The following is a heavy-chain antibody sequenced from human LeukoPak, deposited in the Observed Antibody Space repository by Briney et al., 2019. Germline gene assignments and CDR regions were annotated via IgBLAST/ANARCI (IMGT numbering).Heavy chain of an antibody. V-gene: IGHV5-51*01. J-gene: IGHJ6*03. D-gene: IGHD4-11*01. CDR1: GYSFTSYW. CDR2: IYPGDSGT. Sequence: GESLKISCKGSGYSFTSYWIGWVRQMPGKGLEWMGIIYPGDSGTRYSPSFQGQVTISADKSISTAYLQWSSLKASDTAMYYCARLSDMTTVPLRFYYYYYYMDVWGKGTTVTVSS. CDR3: ARLSDMTTVPLRFYYYYYYMDV.